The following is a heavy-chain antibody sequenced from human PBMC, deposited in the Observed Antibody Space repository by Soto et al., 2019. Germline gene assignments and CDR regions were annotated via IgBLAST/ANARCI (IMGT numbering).Heavy chain of an antibody. V-gene: IGHV3-48*01. D-gene: IGHD6-19*01. Sequence: PGGSLRLSCAASGFTFSSYSMNWVRQAPGKGLEWVSYISSSSRNIYYADSVKGRFTISRDNSKNTVSLEMNSLRAEDTAVYYCAKGGRQWLVRAHLSYWGRGALVPVSS. J-gene: IGHJ4*02. CDR2: ISSSSRNI. CDR3: AKGGRQWLVRAHLSY. CDR1: GFTFSSYS.